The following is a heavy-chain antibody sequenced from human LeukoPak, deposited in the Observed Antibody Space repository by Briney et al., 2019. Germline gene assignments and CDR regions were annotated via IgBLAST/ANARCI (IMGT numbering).Heavy chain of an antibody. D-gene: IGHD3-3*01. CDR2: IYYSGST. Sequence: GSLRLSCAASGFMFSSYWMTWIRQPPGKGLEWIGSIYYSGSTYYNPSLKSRVTISVDTSKNQFSLKLSSVTAADTAVYYCARITDRTTFGEIMHGLDIWGQGTPVTVS. V-gene: IGHV4-38-2*01. CDR3: ARITDRTTFGEIMHGLDI. J-gene: IGHJ3*02. CDR1: GFMFSSYW.